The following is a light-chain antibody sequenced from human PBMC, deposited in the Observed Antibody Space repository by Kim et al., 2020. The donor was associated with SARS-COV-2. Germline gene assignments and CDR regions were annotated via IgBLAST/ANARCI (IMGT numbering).Light chain of an antibody. CDR2: LGS. CDR1: KSLMHSNGYNY. Sequence: DIVMTQSPLSLPVTPGEPASIYCRSSKSLMHSNGYNYLDWYLQKPGQSPQLLIYLGSNRASGVPDRFSGSGSGTDFTLKISRVEAEDVWVYYCMQALQTPQLTFGGGTKVYIK. J-gene: IGKJ4*01. V-gene: IGKV2-28*01. CDR3: MQALQTPQLT.